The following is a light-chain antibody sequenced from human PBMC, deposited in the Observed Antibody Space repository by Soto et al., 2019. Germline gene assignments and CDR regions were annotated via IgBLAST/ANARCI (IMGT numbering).Light chain of an antibody. Sequence: DIVMTQSPDSLAVSLGERATINCRSSQTVLYSSNNKNYLAWYQQKPGQPPRLLIYAASNRATGIPARFSGSGSGTDFTLTISRLEPEDFAVYYCQQYGSSPTFGQGTKVDIK. CDR3: QQYGSSPT. CDR1: QTVLYSSNNKNY. CDR2: AAS. J-gene: IGKJ1*01. V-gene: IGKV4-1*01.